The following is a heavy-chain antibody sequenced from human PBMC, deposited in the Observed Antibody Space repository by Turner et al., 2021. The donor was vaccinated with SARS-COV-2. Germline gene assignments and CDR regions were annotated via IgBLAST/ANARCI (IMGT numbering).Heavy chain of an antibody. CDR3: TRELGYCSDGSCRFEYDY. D-gene: IGHD2-15*01. Sequence: QVQLQESGPGLVKPSATLSLTCTVSGASISGSYLSWVRQPPGKGLEWIGYIHFSGTTNYNPSLRSRVTISLDTSKSQFSLHLRSVTAADTAVYYCTRELGYCSDGSCRFEYDYWGQGTLVTVSS. CDR1: GASISGSY. CDR2: IHFSGTT. V-gene: IGHV4-59*01. J-gene: IGHJ4*02.